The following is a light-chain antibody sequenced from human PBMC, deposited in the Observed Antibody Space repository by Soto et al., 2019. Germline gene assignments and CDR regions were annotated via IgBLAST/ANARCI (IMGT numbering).Light chain of an antibody. CDR2: AAS. CDR3: QQQGT. CDR1: RSLSSSY. Sequence: EIVLTQSPGTLSLSPGERATLSCRASRSLSSSYVVWYQQKPGQAPRLLIYAASRRATGIPDRFSGSGSATEYTRTVRRLVPEDFAVYYCQQQGTFGQGTKLEIK. V-gene: IGKV3-20*01. J-gene: IGKJ2*01.